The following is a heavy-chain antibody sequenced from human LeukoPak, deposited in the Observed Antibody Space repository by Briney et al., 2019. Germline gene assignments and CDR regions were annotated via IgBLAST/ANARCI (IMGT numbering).Heavy chain of an antibody. D-gene: IGHD3-3*01. J-gene: IGHJ3*02. CDR2: IYYSGTT. CDR1: GGSISSNY. CDR3: ARRHKYDFWSGYYQTANDAFDI. Sequence: SETLSLTGTVSGGSISSNYWSWIRQPPGKELEWIGYIYYSGTTNYNPSLKSRVTISVDTSKNQFSLKMSSVTAADTAVYYCARRHKYDFWSGYYQTANDAFDIWGQGTMVTVSS. V-gene: IGHV4-59*08.